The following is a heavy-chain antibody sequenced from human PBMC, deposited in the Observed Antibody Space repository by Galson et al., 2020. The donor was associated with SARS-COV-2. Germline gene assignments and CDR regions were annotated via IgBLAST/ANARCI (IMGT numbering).Heavy chain of an antibody. V-gene: IGHV3-7*05. Sequence: QAGGSLRLSCVASGFTFSSYWMSWVRQAPGKGLEWVATIKQDGSEKYYVDSVKGRFTVSRDNAKNSLYLQMNSLRAEDTALYYCARDLSPRAADCGGSSGDYYYYYGIDVWVQGTTVAVSS. CDR2: IKQDGSEK. CDR1: GFTFSSYW. D-gene: IGHD2-15*01. CDR3: ARDLSPRAADCGGSSGDYYYYYGIDV. J-gene: IGHJ6*02.